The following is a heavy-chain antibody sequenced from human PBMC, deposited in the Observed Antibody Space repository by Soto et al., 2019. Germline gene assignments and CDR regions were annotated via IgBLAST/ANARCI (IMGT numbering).Heavy chain of an antibody. J-gene: IGHJ5*02. Sequence: QVQLVQSGAEEKKPGASVKVSCKASGYTFTSYAMHWVRQAPGQRLEWMGWINAGNGNTKYSQKFQGRVTITRDTSASPAYMEPSSLRSEDTAVYYCAGSGWYGWGWFDPWGQGTLVTVSS. CDR3: AGSGWYGWGWFDP. D-gene: IGHD6-19*01. V-gene: IGHV1-3*05. CDR2: INAGNGNT. CDR1: GYTFTSYA.